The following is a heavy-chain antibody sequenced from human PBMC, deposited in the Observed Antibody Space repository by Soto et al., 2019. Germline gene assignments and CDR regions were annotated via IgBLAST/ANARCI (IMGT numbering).Heavy chain of an antibody. CDR1: GFTFDDYT. D-gene: IGHD3-16*01. V-gene: IGHV3-43*01. Sequence: EVQLVESGGVVVQPGGSLRLSCAASGFTFDDYTMHWVRQAPGKGLEWVSLISWDGGSTYYADSVKGRFTISRDNSKNSLYLQMNSLRTEDTALYYCAKPGDGPIGGFDYWGQGTLVTVSS. CDR2: ISWDGGST. CDR3: AKPGDGPIGGFDY. J-gene: IGHJ4*02.